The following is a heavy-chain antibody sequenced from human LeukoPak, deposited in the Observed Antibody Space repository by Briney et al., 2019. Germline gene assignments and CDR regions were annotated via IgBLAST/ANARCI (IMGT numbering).Heavy chain of an antibody. CDR3: ATGPAVTGSN. J-gene: IGHJ4*02. Sequence: GGSLRLSCAASGFTFSSYAMHWVRQAPGKGLEYVSAISSNGGSTYYANSVKGRFTISRDNSKNTLYLQMGSLRAEDMAVYYCATGPAVTGSNWGQRNLVTVSS. CDR1: GFTFSSYA. CDR2: ISSNGGST. V-gene: IGHV3-64*01. D-gene: IGHD4-17*01.